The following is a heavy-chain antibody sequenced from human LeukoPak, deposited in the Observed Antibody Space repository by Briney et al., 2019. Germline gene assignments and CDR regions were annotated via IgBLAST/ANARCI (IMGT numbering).Heavy chain of an antibody. CDR2: IYPGDSDT. V-gene: IGHV5-51*01. CDR1: GYSFTSYW. CDR3: ARLWNYYDSSGYYSDYFDY. D-gene: IGHD3-22*01. J-gene: IGHJ4*02. Sequence: GESLKISCKGSGYSFTSYWIGWVRQMPGKGLEWMGIIYPGDSDTRYSPSFQGQVTISADKSISTAYLQWSSLKASDTAMYHCARLWNYYDSSGYYSDYFDYWGQGTLVTVSS.